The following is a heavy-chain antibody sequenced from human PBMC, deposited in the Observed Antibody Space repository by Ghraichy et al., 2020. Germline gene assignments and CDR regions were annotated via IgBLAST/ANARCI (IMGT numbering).Heavy chain of an antibody. V-gene: IGHV3-11*01. D-gene: IGHD4-17*01. CDR1: GFIFTNYY. J-gene: IGHJ4*02. CDR3: ARGLRDDGDKAVYFDY. Sequence: LNISCAASGFIFTNYYMSWVRQAPGRGLEWVSYLDASGRTVYYADSVKGRFTTSRDNAHKSLYLQMDSLRADDTALYYCARGLRDDGDKAVYFDYWGQGTLVTVSS. CDR2: LDASGRTV.